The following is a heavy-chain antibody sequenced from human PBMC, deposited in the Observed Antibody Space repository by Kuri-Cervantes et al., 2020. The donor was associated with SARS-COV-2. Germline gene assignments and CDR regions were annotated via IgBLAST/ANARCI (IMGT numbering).Heavy chain of an antibody. Sequence: GESLKISCVASGFTFSNYGMHWVRQAPGKGLERVAYIRYDGSETYYADSVKGRLSISRDNSKNTLYLQMNSLRAEDTAVYYCAKGYDYYGSGSYFSYWGQGTLVTVSS. V-gene: IGHV3-30*02. CDR3: AKGYDYYGSGSYFSY. D-gene: IGHD3-10*01. J-gene: IGHJ4*02. CDR1: GFTFSNYG. CDR2: IRYDGSET.